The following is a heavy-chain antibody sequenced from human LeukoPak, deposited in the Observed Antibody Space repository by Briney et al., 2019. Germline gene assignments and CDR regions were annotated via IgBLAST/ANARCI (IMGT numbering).Heavy chain of an antibody. CDR2: INPNSGGT. CDR3: ARHVYCRSTSCSYYYYYMDV. V-gene: IGHV1-2*06. CDR1: GYTFTDYY. D-gene: IGHD2-2*01. J-gene: IGHJ6*03. Sequence: GASVKVSCKASGYTFTDYYMHWVRQAPGQGLEWMGRINPNSGGTNYAQKFQGRVTMTRDTSISTAYMELSRLRSDDTAVYYCARHVYCRSTSCSYYYYYMDVWGKGTTVTVS.